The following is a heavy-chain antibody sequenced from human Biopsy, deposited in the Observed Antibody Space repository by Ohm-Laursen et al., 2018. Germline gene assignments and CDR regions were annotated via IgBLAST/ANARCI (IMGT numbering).Heavy chain of an antibody. Sequence: STQTLTLTCSFSGFSLSARGMCVSWIRQAPGKALEWLARVDWDDYKDYSASLQTKLSISKDTSNDQVVLTVNNVDPADTATYYCARTPILIVPAGLVYRHRRHLQGMDVWGQGIAVTVSS. V-gene: IGHV2-70*11. J-gene: IGHJ6*02. CDR1: GFSLSARGMC. CDR3: ARTPILIVPAGLVYRHRRHLQGMDV. D-gene: IGHD6-13*01. CDR2: VDWDDYK.